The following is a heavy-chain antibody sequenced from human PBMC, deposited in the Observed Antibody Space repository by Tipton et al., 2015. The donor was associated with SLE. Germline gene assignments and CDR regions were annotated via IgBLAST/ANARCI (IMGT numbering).Heavy chain of an antibody. J-gene: IGHJ4*02. CDR1: GGSISSSSYY. Sequence: TLSLTCTVSGGSISSSSYYWGWIRQPPGKGLEWMGSIYYSGSTYYNPSLKSRVTIPVDTSKNQFSLKLSSVTAADTAVYYCARGRMSDYGGFDYWGQGTLVTVSS. V-gene: IGHV4-39*07. CDR3: ARGRMSDYGGFDY. CDR2: IYYSGST. D-gene: IGHD4/OR15-4a*01.